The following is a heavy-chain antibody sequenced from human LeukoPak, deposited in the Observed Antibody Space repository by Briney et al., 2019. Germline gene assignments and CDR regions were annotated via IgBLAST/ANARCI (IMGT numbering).Heavy chain of an antibody. D-gene: IGHD3-22*01. CDR3: ARNNYYDSSDPFDY. J-gene: IGHJ4*02. CDR2: MNPNSGNT. V-gene: IGHV1-8*01. Sequence: GASVKVSCKASGYTFTSCDINWVRQATGQGLEWMGWMNPNSGNTGYAQKFQGRVTMTRDTSISTAYMELSRLRSDDTAVYYCARNNYYDSSDPFDYWGQGTLVTVSS. CDR1: GYTFTSCD.